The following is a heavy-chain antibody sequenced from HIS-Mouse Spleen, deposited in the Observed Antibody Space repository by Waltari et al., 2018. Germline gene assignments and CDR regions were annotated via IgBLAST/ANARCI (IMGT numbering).Heavy chain of an antibody. CDR3: AGYNWNYGTDY. V-gene: IGHV4-34*01. CDR1: GGSFSGDY. D-gene: IGHD1-7*01. J-gene: IGHJ4*02. CDR2: INHSGST. Sequence: QVQLQQWGAGLLKPSETLSLTCAVYGGSFSGDYWSWIRQPPGKGREWIGEINHSGSTNYNPSLQSRVTISVDTSKNQFSLKLSSVTAADTAVYYCAGYNWNYGTDYWGQGTLVTVSS.